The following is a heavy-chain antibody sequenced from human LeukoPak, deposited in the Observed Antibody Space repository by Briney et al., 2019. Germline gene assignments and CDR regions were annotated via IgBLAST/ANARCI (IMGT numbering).Heavy chain of an antibody. D-gene: IGHD3-22*01. V-gene: IGHV3-30*18. CDR3: AKFTYYYDSSGSVNDAFDI. CDR2: ISYDGSNK. Sequence: GGSLRLSCAASGFTFSSYGMHWVRQAPGKGLEWVAVISYDGSNKYYADSVKGRFTISRDNSKNTLYLQMNSLRAEDTAAYYCAKFTYYYDSSGSVNDAFDIWGQGTMVTVSS. CDR1: GFTFSSYG. J-gene: IGHJ3*02.